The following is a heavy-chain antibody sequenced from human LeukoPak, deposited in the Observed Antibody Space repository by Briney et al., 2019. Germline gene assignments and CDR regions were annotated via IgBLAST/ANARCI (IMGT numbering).Heavy chain of an antibody. J-gene: IGHJ4*02. Sequence: GGSLRLSCAASGFTFSSYSMNWVRQAPGKGLEWVSSISSSSSYIYYADSVKGRFTISRDNTKNPLYLQMNSLRAEDTAVYYCARDSVSYCSGGSCFDYWGQGTLVTVSS. V-gene: IGHV3-21*01. CDR2: ISSSSSYI. D-gene: IGHD2-15*01. CDR3: ARDSVSYCSGGSCFDY. CDR1: GFTFSSYS.